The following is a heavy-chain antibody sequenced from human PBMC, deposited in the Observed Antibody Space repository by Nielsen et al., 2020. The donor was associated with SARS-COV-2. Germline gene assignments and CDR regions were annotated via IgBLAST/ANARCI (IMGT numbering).Heavy chain of an antibody. Sequence: LRLSCAVYGGSFSGYYWSWIRQPPGKGLEWIGEINHSGSTNYNPSLKSRVTISVDTSKNQFSLKLSSVTAADTAVYYCARVYGSGSYNYYGMDVWGQGTTVTVSS. V-gene: IGHV4-34*01. J-gene: IGHJ6*02. D-gene: IGHD3-10*01. CDR2: INHSGST. CDR1: GGSFSGYY. CDR3: ARVYGSGSYNYYGMDV.